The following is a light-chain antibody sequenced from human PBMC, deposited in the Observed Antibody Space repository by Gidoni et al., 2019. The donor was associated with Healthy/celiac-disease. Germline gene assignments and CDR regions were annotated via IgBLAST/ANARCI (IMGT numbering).Light chain of an antibody. CDR3: QQYDNLLRAT. CDR2: DAS. V-gene: IGKV1-33*01. J-gene: IGKJ3*01. CDR1: QDISNY. Sequence: DIQMTQSPSSLSASVGDRVTITCQASQDISNYLNWYQQKPGKAPKLLIYDASNLETGVPSRFSGSGSGTDLTFTISSLQPEDIATYYCQQYDNLLRATFGPGTKVDIK.